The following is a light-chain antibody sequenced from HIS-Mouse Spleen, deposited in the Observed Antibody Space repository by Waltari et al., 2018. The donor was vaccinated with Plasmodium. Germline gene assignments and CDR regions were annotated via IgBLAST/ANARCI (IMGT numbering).Light chain of an antibody. CDR1: KLVDQY. J-gene: IGLJ3*02. CDR2: QDS. Sequence: SSVLTQPPSVSVSPGQTASITCSGDKLVDQYACWYQQKPGQSPVLVIYQDSKRPSGIPERFSGSNSGNTATLTISGTQAMDEADYYCQAWDSSTAVFGGGTKLTVL. CDR3: QAWDSSTAV. V-gene: IGLV3-1*01.